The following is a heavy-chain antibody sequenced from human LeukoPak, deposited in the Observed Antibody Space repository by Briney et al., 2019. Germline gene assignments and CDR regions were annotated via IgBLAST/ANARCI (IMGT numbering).Heavy chain of an antibody. J-gene: IGHJ4*02. V-gene: IGHV1-24*01. CDR3: ATVVGCSSTSCYYFDY. D-gene: IGHD2-2*01. Sequence: ASVKVSCKVSGYTLTELSMHWVRQAPGKGLEWMGGFDPEDGETIYAQKFQGRVTMTEDTSTDTAYMELSSLRSEGTAVYYCATVVGCSSTSCYYFDYWGQGTLVTVSS. CDR1: GYTLTELS. CDR2: FDPEDGET.